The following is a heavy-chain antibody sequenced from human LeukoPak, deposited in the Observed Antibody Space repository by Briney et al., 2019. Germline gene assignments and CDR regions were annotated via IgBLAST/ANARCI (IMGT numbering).Heavy chain of an antibody. Sequence: GGSLRLSCAASGFTVSSNYMSWVRQAPGKGLEWVSVIYSGGSTYYADSVKGRFTISRDNSKNTLYLQMNSLRAEDTAVYYCARAKRLFPKYYFDYWGQGTLVTVSS. D-gene: IGHD3-22*01. CDR2: IYSGGST. J-gene: IGHJ4*02. CDR3: ARAKRLFPKYYFDY. V-gene: IGHV3-66*02. CDR1: GFTVSSNY.